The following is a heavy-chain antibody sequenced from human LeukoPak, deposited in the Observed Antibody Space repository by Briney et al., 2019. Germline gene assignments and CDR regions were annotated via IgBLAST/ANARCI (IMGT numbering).Heavy chain of an antibody. Sequence: SETLSLTCAVYGGSFSGYYWSWIRQPPGKGLEWIGEINHSGSTNYNPSLKSRVTISVDTSKNQFSLKLSSVTAADTAVYYCARVIGNTIFGVVIKTPKYYFGYWGQGTLVTVSS. CDR3: ARVIGNTIFGVVIKTPKYYFGY. V-gene: IGHV4-34*01. J-gene: IGHJ4*02. CDR2: INHSGST. CDR1: GGSFSGYY. D-gene: IGHD3-3*01.